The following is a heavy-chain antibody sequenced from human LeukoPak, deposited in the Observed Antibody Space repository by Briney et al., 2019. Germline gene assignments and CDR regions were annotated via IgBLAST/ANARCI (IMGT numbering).Heavy chain of an antibody. V-gene: IGHV3-23*01. J-gene: IGHJ3*02. CDR2: IRGSGGGT. Sequence: GGSLRLSCAASGITFSTYAMAWVRQAPGKGLEWVSSIRGSGGGTDYADSVKGRFTISRDNSRDTLFLQMNSLRAEDTALYYCTRDPNGDYVGAFDMWGPGTMVTVSS. CDR1: GITFSTYA. CDR3: TRDPNGDYVGAFDM. D-gene: IGHD4-17*01.